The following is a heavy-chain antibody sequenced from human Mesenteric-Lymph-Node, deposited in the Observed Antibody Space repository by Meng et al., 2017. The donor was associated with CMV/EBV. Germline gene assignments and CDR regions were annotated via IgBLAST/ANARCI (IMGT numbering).Heavy chain of an antibody. CDR1: VSSRGRETW. V-gene: IGHV4-4*02. D-gene: IGHD3-3*01. CDR2: IYHSGNT. J-gene: IGHJ4*02. CDR3: AREGNGFYTPFDY. Sequence: VFVSSRGRETWLGWVPQPPGKGLEWIGDIYHSGNTNYNPSLKSRVTMSVDKSKNQFSLKLTSVTAADTALYYCAREGNGFYTPFDYWGRGTLVTVSS.